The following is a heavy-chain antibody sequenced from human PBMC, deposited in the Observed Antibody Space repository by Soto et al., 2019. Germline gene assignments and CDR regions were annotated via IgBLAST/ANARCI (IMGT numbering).Heavy chain of an antibody. Sequence: EVQLVESGGGLVQPGLSLRLSCAASGFTFSLYEFNWVRQAPGKGLEWISYIGTSETNTFYAGSVKGRFTVSRDNAKNSVYLQMNSLRAEDTAIYYCAREELNCGGDCFAFWGQGALLTVSS. J-gene: IGHJ4*02. D-gene: IGHD2-21*01. V-gene: IGHV3-48*03. CDR3: AREELNCGGDCFAF. CDR1: GFTFSLYE. CDR2: IGTSETNT.